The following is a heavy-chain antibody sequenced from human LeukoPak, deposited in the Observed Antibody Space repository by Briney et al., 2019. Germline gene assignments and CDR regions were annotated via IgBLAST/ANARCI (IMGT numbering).Heavy chain of an antibody. J-gene: IGHJ4*02. CDR3: ARVRGYDFWSGYYRTFDY. CDR1: GYSFTTFH. D-gene: IGHD3-3*01. Sequence: ASVKVSCKTTGYSFTTFHINWVRQAPGQGPEWMGWVNPDTGNTGFAQKFQGRVTITQNNSVTTVYMELSSLTSADTAVYYCARVRGYDFWSGYYRTFDYWGQGTLVTVSS. V-gene: IGHV1-8*03. CDR2: VNPDTGNT.